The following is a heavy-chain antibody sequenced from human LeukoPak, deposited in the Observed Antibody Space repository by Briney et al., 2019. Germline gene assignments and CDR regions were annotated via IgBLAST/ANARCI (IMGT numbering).Heavy chain of an antibody. V-gene: IGHV3-48*03. CDR3: ATYYDILTGYHFDY. Sequence: GGSLRLSCAASGFTFSSYEMNWVRQAPGKGLEWVSYISSSGSTIYYADSVKGRFTTSRDNAKNSLYLQMNSLRTEDTAVYYCATYYDILTGYHFDYWGQGTLVTVSS. J-gene: IGHJ4*02. CDR1: GFTFSSYE. D-gene: IGHD3-9*01. CDR2: ISSSGSTI.